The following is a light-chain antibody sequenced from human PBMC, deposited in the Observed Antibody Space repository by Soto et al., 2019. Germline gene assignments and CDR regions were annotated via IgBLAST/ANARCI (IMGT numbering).Light chain of an antibody. Sequence: VMTQSPATLSVSPGERATLSCRASQSVSSNLAWYQQKPGQAPRLLIYGASTRATGIPARFSGSGSGTEFTLTISSLQSEDFAVYYCQQYTNVPRETFAQGTRLEI. J-gene: IGKJ5*01. CDR2: GAS. CDR3: QQYTNVPRET. CDR1: QSVSSN. V-gene: IGKV3-15*01.